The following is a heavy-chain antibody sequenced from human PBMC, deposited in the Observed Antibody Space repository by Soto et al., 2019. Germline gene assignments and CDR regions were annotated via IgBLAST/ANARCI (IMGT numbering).Heavy chain of an antibody. CDR3: ASDNGSESDY. D-gene: IGHD5-12*01. V-gene: IGHV1-18*01. J-gene: IGHJ4*02. CDR1: GYTFTSYC. CDR2: ISAYTGNT. Sequence: QVQLVQSGAEVKKPGASVKVSCKASGYTFTSYCISWVRQAPGQGLACMGWISAYTGNTNYAQKLQGRVTMTTDTSTSTAYMELRRLRSDDTAVYYCASDNGSESDYLGQGTLVTVSS.